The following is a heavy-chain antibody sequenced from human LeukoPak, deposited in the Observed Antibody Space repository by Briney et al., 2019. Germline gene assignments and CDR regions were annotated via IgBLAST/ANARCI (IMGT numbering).Heavy chain of an antibody. J-gene: IGHJ4*02. D-gene: IGHD2-2*01. V-gene: IGHV1-46*01. CDR3: AGKQPPAMPFDY. CDR2: INFGGSVI. CDR1: GFRFTTYY. Sequence: ASVKVSCKASGFRFTTYYMRWVRQAPGQGLEWMGMINFGGSVISYAEKFQGRLTMTRNTSTGTVYMDLRSLRSDDTAIYYCAGKQPPAMPFDYWGKGPLVTVSS.